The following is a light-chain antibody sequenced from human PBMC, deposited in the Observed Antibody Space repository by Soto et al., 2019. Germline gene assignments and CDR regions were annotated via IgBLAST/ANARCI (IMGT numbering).Light chain of an antibody. V-gene: IGKV1-5*01. Sequence: DIQMTQSPSTLSASVGDRVTITCRASQSISSWLAWYQQKPGKAPKLLIYDASSLESGVPSRFSGSGSGTAFTLTISSLQPHDFATYYCQQYNSLVTFGQGTKLEIK. J-gene: IGKJ2*01. CDR3: QQYNSLVT. CDR2: DAS. CDR1: QSISSW.